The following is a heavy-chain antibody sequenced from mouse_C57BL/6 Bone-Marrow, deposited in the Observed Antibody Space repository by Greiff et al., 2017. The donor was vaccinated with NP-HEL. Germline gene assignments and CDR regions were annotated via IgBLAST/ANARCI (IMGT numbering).Heavy chain of an antibody. CDR1: GYTFTGYW. CDR2: ILPGSGST. J-gene: IGHJ3*01. CDR3: ARSWGTTVVAPFAY. Sequence: VQLQQSGAELMKPGASVKLSCKATGYTFTGYWIEWVKQRPGHGLEWIGEILPGSGSTNYNEKFKGKATFTADTSSNTAYMQLCSLTTEDSAIYYCARSWGTTVVAPFAYWGQGTLVTVSA. D-gene: IGHD1-1*01. V-gene: IGHV1-9*01.